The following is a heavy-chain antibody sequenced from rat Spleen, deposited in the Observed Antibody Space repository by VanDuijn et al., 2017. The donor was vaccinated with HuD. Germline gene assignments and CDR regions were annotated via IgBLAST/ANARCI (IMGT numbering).Heavy chain of an antibody. CDR3: TRHDYSGVITNWFAY. D-gene: IGHD4-4*01. Sequence: EVQLVESDGGLVQPGRSLKLSCAASGFTFSDYYMAWVRQAPTKGLEWVATISSYGGRNFYRDSVKGRFTISRDNAKSTLYLQMDSLRSEDTATYYCTRHDYSGVITNWFAYWGQGTLVTVSS. V-gene: IGHV5-29*01. CDR1: GFTFSDYY. J-gene: IGHJ3*01. CDR2: ISSYGGRN.